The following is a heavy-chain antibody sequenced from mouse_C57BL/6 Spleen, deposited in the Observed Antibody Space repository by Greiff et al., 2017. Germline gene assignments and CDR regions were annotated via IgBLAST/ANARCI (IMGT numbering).Heavy chain of an antibody. CDR2: IRSKSNNYAT. V-gene: IGHV10-1*01. CDR1: GFSFNTYA. D-gene: IGHD6-2*01. J-gene: IGHJ1*03. Sequence: EVHLVESGGGLVQPQGSLKLSCAASGFSFNTYAMTWVRQAPGKGLEWVARIRSKSNNYATYYADSVKDRFTISRDDSESMLYLQRNNLKTEDTAMYYCVRQTTVSHWYFDVWGTGTTVTVSS. CDR3: VRQTTVSHWYFDV.